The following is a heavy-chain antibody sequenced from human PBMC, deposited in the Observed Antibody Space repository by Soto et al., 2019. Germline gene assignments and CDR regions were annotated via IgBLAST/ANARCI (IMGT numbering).Heavy chain of an antibody. Sequence: QVQLQQWGAGLLKPSETLSLTCAVYGGSFSGYYWSWIRQPPGKGLEWIGEINHSGSTNYNPSLKSRVTLSVDTSKTQFSLKLSSVTAADTAVYYCARGYCSGGSCYYAFDIWGQGTMVTVSS. CDR1: GGSFSGYY. D-gene: IGHD2-15*01. CDR2: INHSGST. J-gene: IGHJ3*02. CDR3: ARGYCSGGSCYYAFDI. V-gene: IGHV4-34*01.